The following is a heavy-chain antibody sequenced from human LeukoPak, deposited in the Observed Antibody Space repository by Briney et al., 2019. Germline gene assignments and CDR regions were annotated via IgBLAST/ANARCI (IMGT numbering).Heavy chain of an antibody. CDR3: ARMGSGWYGDY. J-gene: IGHJ4*02. CDR1: GGTFSSYA. V-gene: IGHV1-69*05. CDR2: IIPIFGTA. D-gene: IGHD6-19*01. Sequence: ASVKLSCKASGGTFSSYAISWVRQAPGQGLEWMGGIIPIFGTANYAQKFQGRVTITTDESTSTAYMELSSLRSEATAVYYCARMGSGWYGDYWGQGTLVTVSS.